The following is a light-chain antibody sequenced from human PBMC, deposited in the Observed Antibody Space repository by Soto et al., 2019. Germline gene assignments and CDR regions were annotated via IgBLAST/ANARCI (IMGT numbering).Light chain of an antibody. J-gene: IGKJ1*01. CDR2: GAS. Sequence: EIVLTQSPGTLSLSPGERATLSCRASRSVSSSYLAWYQQKPGQAPRLLIYGASSRATGIPDRFSGSGSGTDFTLTISRLEPEDFAVYYCRQYGNSPQTFGQGTKVDIK. V-gene: IGKV3-20*01. CDR1: RSVSSSY. CDR3: RQYGNSPQT.